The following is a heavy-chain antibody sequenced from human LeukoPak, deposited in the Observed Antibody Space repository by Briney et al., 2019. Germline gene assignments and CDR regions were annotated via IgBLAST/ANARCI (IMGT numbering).Heavy chain of an antibody. D-gene: IGHD6-13*01. CDR1: GFTFSSYG. CDR2: ISYDGSNK. CDR3: ARDSVAAAGKNYYYGMDV. J-gene: IGHJ6*02. Sequence: GRSLRLSCAASGFTFSSYGMHWVRQAPGKGLEWVAVISYDGSNKYYADSVKGRFTISRDNSKNTLYLQMNSLRAEDTAVYYCARDSVAAAGKNYYYGMDVWGQGTTVTVSS. V-gene: IGHV3-30*03.